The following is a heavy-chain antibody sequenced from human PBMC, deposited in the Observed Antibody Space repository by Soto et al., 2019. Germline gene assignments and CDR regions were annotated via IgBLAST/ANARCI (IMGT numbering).Heavy chain of an antibody. CDR2: IYPGDSDT. Sequence: GASQTSSGKGSGYSVTSYWIGWVRQMHGKGLEWMGIIYPGDSDTRYSPSFQGQVTISADKSISTAYLQWSSLKASDTAMYYCARPWEGSSTSSTDAFDIWGQGTMVTVSS. J-gene: IGHJ3*02. CDR3: ARPWEGSSTSSTDAFDI. D-gene: IGHD2-2*01. V-gene: IGHV5-51*01. CDR1: GYSVTSYW.